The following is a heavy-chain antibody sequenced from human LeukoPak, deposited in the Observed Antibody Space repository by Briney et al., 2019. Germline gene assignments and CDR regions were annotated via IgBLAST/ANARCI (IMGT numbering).Heavy chain of an antibody. CDR2: IVVGSGNT. CDR1: GFTFTSSA. J-gene: IGHJ4*02. V-gene: IGHV1-58*02. CDR3: ARASYYYDSSGYYGDY. Sequence: ASVKVSCKASGFTFTSSAMQWVRQARGQRLEWIGWIVVGSGNTNYAQKFQERVTITGDMSTTTAYMELSSLRSEDTAVYYCARASYYYDSSGYYGDYWGQGTLVTVSS. D-gene: IGHD3-22*01.